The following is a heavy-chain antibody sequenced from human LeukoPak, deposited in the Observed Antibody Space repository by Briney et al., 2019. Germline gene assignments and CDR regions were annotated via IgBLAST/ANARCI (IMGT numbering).Heavy chain of an antibody. CDR3: ARGDGYNSYFDY. J-gene: IGHJ4*02. V-gene: IGHV1-18*01. D-gene: IGHD5-24*01. CDR2: ISAYNGNT. CDR1: GYTFTSYG. Sequence: GASVKVSCKASGYTFTSYGISWVRQAPGQGLEWMGWISAYNGNTNYAQKLQGRVTITADESTSTAYMELSSLRSEDTAVYYCARGDGYNSYFDYWGQGTLVTVSS.